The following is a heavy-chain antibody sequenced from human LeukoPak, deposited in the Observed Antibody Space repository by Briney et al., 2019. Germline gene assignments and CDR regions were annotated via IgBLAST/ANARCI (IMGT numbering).Heavy chain of an antibody. D-gene: IGHD6-19*01. Sequence: GVSLTLSCAASGFTFNNAWMNWVRQAPGKGLEWVGRIKSKTDGGTTDYAAPVKGRFTISRHDSKNTLYLEMNSLKTDDTAVYYCARYSSSGWVWGQGTLVTVSS. CDR1: GFTFNNAW. CDR2: IKSKTDGGTT. J-gene: IGHJ4*02. V-gene: IGHV3-15*01. CDR3: ARYSSSGWV.